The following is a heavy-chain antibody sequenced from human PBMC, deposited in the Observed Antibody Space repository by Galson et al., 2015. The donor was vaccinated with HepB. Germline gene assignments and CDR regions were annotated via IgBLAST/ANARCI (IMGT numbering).Heavy chain of an antibody. D-gene: IGHD2-15*01. V-gene: IGHV3-23*01. CDR2: ISGSGGST. Sequence: SLRLSCAASRFTFDHYAMSWVRQAPGKGLEWVAGISGSGGSTYSADSVKGRFTISRDNSKNMLFLEMNSLRADDAAVYYCARDGSRDCSGPTCYFYYYHYMDVWGKGTT. CDR3: ARDGSRDCSGPTCYFYYYHYMDV. J-gene: IGHJ6*03. CDR1: RFTFDHYA.